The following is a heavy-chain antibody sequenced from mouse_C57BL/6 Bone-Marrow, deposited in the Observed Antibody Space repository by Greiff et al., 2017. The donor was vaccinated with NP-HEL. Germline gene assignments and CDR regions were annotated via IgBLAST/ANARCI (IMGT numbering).Heavy chain of an antibody. D-gene: IGHD2-4*01. V-gene: IGHV5-12*01. CDR3: ARRGYDYVGRVYFDY. CDR1: GFTFSDYY. J-gene: IGHJ2*01. CDR2: ISNGGGST. Sequence: EVQVVESGGGLVQPGGSLKLSCAASGFTFSDYYMYWVRQTPEKRLEWVAYISNGGGSTYYPDTVKGRFTISRDNAKNTLYLQMSRLKSEDTAMYYCARRGYDYVGRVYFDYWGQGTTLTVSS.